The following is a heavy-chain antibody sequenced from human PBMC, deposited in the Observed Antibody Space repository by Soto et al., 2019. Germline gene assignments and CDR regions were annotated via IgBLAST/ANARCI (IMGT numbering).Heavy chain of an antibody. J-gene: IGHJ4*02. Sequence: EVQLVESGGGLVQPGGSLRLSCAASGFTFSSYSMNWVRQAPGKGLEWVSYISSSSSTIYYADSVKGRFTISRDNAKNSLYLQMNSLRAEDTAVYYCAKSVSYITKTPFDYWGQGTLVTVSS. CDR2: ISSSSSTI. D-gene: IGHD3-10*01. V-gene: IGHV3-48*01. CDR3: AKSVSYITKTPFDY. CDR1: GFTFSSYS.